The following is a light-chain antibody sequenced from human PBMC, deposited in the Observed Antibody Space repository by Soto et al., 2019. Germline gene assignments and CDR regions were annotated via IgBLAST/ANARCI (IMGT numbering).Light chain of an antibody. CDR1: QSVSSRY. CDR2: GAS. CDR3: QQRSNWPLT. V-gene: IGKV3D-20*02. J-gene: IGKJ4*01. Sequence: IVLTQTPGNLSLSPGERATLSCRASQSVSSRYLASYQQKPGQAPRLRIYGASSRATGIPARFSGSGSGTDFTLTISSLEPEDFAVYYCQQRSNWPLTFGGGTKVDTK.